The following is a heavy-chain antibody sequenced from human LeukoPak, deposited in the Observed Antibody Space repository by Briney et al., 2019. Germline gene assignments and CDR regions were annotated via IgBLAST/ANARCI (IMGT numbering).Heavy chain of an antibody. CDR3: AREGAVLRYFDWLYHYGMDV. V-gene: IGHV3-30*04. J-gene: IGHJ6*02. D-gene: IGHD3-9*01. Sequence: GSLRLSCAASGFTFSSYAMHWVRQAPGKGLEWVAVISYDGSNKYYADSVKGRFTISRDNSKNTLYLQMNSLRAEDTAVYYCAREGAVLRYFDWLYHYGMDVWGQGTTVTVSS. CDR2: ISYDGSNK. CDR1: GFTFSSYA.